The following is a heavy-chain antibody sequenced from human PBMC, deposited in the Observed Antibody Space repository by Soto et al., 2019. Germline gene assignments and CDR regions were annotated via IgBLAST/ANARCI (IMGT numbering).Heavy chain of an antibody. CDR2: ISYDGSNK. J-gene: IGHJ6*02. CDR3: ARSDIAAAVPPHYYGMDV. Sequence: QVQLVESGGGVVQPGRSLRLSCAASGFTFSSYAMHWVRQAPGKGLEWVAVISYDGSNKYYADSVKGRFTISRDNSKNTLYLQMNSLRAVDTAVYYCARSDIAAAVPPHYYGMDVWGQGTTVTVSS. D-gene: IGHD6-13*01. CDR1: GFTFSSYA. V-gene: IGHV3-30-3*01.